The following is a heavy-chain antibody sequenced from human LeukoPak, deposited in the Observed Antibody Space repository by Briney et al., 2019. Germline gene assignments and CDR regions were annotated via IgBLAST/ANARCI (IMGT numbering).Heavy chain of an antibody. J-gene: IGHJ4*02. V-gene: IGHV3-30-3*01. D-gene: IGHD6-19*01. CDR1: GFTFSSYA. CDR2: ISYDGSNK. CDR3: ARDRQWLASNYSDY. Sequence: PGRSLRLSCAASGFTFSSYAMHWVRQAPGKGLEWVAVISYDGSNKYYADSVKGRFTISRDNSKNTLYLQMNSLRAEDTAVYYCARDRQWLASNYSDYWGQGTLVTVSS.